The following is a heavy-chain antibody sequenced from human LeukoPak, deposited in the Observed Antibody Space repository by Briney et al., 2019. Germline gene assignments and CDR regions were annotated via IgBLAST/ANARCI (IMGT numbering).Heavy chain of an antibody. J-gene: IGHJ4*02. D-gene: IGHD2-8*02. CDR3: ARLTDDYLDK. CDR1: GYSISSGYY. Sequence: PSETLSLTCAVSGYSISSGYYWGWIRQSPGKGLEWIGSIYHSGGTYYNPSLKSGVTISGDTSKNQLSLKLSSVTAADTALYYCARLTDDYLDKWGQGALVTVSS. CDR2: IYHSGGT. V-gene: IGHV4-38-2*01.